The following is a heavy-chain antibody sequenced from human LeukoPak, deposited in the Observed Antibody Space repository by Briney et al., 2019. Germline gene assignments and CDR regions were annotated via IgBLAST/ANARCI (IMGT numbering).Heavy chain of an antibody. Sequence: SETLSLTCAVSGYSISSGYYWGWIRQPPGKGLEWIGSIYHSGSTYYNPPLKSRVTISVDTSKSQFSLKLSSVTAADTAVYYCARAPGFDYFDYWGQGTLVTVSS. V-gene: IGHV4-38-2*01. CDR1: GYSISSGYY. CDR2: IYHSGST. J-gene: IGHJ4*02. CDR3: ARAPGFDYFDY.